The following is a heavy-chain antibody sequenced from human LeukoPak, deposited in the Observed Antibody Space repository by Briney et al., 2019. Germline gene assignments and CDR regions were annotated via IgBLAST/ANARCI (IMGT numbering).Heavy chain of an antibody. CDR1: GGSINNNDYY. CDR2: ISYSGFT. Sequence: SETLSLTCTVSGGSINNNDYYWGWIRHPPRNHLEWIGSISYSGFTYYNPSLKSRVTISVDTSIHQFSLRLRSVTAADTAVYYCVRRLSYYYGMDVWGQGTTVTVSS. J-gene: IGHJ6*02. CDR3: VRRLSYYYGMDV. V-gene: IGHV4-39*01.